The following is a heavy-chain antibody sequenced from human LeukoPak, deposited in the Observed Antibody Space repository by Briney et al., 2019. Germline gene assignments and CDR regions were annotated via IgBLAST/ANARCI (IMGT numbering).Heavy chain of an antibody. D-gene: IGHD3-10*01. J-gene: IGHJ4*02. CDR2: ISGSGGST. Sequence: PGGSLRLSCAASGFTFSSYAMSWVRQAPGKGLEWVSAISGSGGSTYYADSVKGRFTISRDNSKNTLYLQMNSLRAEDTAVYYCAEDLLPYYYGSGSPFDYWGQGTLVTVSS. CDR1: GFTFSSYA. V-gene: IGHV3-23*01. CDR3: AEDLLPYYYGSGSPFDY.